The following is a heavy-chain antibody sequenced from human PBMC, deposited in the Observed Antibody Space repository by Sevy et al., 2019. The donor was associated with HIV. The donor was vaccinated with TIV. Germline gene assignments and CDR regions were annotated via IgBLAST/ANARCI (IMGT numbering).Heavy chain of an antibody. J-gene: IGHJ4*01. CDR1: GFAFSTYS. CDR2: ISGSGSYI. D-gene: IGHD3-10*02. V-gene: IGHV3-21*01. Sequence: GGSLRLSCAASGFAFSTYSMNWVRQAPGKGLEWVSSISGSGSYIYYADSVQGRVAISRDNAKSSLYLQMNSLRAEDTAVYYCVREAANVRYFDYWGHGTLVTVSS. CDR3: VREAANVRYFDY.